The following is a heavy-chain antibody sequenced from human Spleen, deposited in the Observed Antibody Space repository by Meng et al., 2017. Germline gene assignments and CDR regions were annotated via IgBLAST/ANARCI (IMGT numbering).Heavy chain of an antibody. D-gene: IGHD3-16*01. V-gene: IGHV3-23*01. CDR3: AKDVWGEYYFDY. Sequence: GESLKISCAASGFTFSSYAMSWVRQAPGKGLEWVSGISGSGGSTYYADSVKGRFTISRDNSKNTLYLQMNSLRAEDTAVYYCAKDVWGEYYFDYWGQGTLVTVSS. CDR2: ISGSGGST. J-gene: IGHJ4*02. CDR1: GFTFSSYA.